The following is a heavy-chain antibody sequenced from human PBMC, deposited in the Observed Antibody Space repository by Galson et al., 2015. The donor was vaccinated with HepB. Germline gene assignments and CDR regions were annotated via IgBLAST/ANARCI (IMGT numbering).Heavy chain of an antibody. CDR1: GFTFSSYS. D-gene: IGHD3-9*01. CDR2: ISSSSSYI. J-gene: IGHJ4*02. Sequence: SLRLSCAASGFTFSSYSMNWVRQAPGKGLEWVSSISSSSSYIYYADSVKGRFTISRDNAKNSLYLQMNSLRAEDTAVYYCARGSVLRYFDWLPRYYFAYWGQGTLVTVSS. V-gene: IGHV3-21*01. CDR3: ARGSVLRYFDWLPRYYFAY.